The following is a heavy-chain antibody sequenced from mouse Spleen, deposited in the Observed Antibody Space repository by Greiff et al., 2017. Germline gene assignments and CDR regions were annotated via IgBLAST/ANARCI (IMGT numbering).Heavy chain of an antibody. Sequence: QVQLQQSGGELVKPGASVRLSCKASGYTFTDYTIHWVQQWSGQGLEWIGWFYPGSDSIKYNEKFKDMASLTADKTSSTVSMELSRLTSEDSAVYVCARHEGYYDNYYDFDVWGAGTTVTVSS. V-gene: IGHV1-62-2*01. CDR3: ARHEGYYDNYYDFDV. D-gene: IGHD2-1*01. CDR2: FYPGSDSI. CDR1: GYTFTDYT. J-gene: IGHJ1*01.